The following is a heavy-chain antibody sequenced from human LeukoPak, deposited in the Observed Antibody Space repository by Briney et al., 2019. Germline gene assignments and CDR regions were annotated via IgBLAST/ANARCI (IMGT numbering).Heavy chain of an antibody. J-gene: IGHJ4*02. V-gene: IGHV3-23*01. D-gene: IGHD3-22*01. CDR2: ISGSGGST. CDR1: GLTLSAYA. Sequence: PGGSLRLSCEASGLTLSAYAMMWVRQAPGKGLEWVSPISGSGGSTYYADSVKGRFTISRDNSKNTLYLQMNSLRAEDTAEYYCAKAAEPGKYDSSDYKTSNFDSWGQGTLVTVSS. CDR3: AKAAEPGKYDSSDYKTSNFDS.